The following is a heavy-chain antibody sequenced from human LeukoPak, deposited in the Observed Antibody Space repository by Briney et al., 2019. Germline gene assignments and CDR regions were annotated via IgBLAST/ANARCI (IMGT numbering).Heavy chain of an antibody. Sequence: GGSLRLSCAASGFSFSRYDIHWVRQAPGKGLEWVAFIRYDGGNKKYADSVKGRFTISRDNFMSTWYLQMNSLRAEDTAVYYCAKDRQTITIFGVVNTPRANFDYWGQGTLVTVSS. CDR2: IRYDGGNK. CDR3: AKDRQTITIFGVVNTPRANFDY. D-gene: IGHD3-3*01. V-gene: IGHV3-30*02. CDR1: GFSFSRYD. J-gene: IGHJ4*02.